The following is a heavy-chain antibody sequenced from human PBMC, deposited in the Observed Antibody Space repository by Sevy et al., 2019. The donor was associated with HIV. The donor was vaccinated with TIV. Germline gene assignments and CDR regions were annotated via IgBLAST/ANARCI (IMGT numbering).Heavy chain of an antibody. CDR1: GFTFSSYN. CDR3: AREGWLLMGDAFDI. Sequence: GGSLRLSCAASGFTFSSYNMNWVRQAPGKGLEWVSYIGSSSSTIYYAASVKGRFTISGDNAKNSLYLQMNSLRDEDTAVYYCAREGWLLMGDAFDIWGQGTMVTVSS. V-gene: IGHV3-48*02. J-gene: IGHJ3*02. CDR2: IGSSSSTI. D-gene: IGHD5-12*01.